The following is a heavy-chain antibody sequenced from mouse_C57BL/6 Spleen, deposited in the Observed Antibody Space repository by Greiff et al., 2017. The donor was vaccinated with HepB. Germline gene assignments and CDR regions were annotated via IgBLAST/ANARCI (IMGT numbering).Heavy chain of an antibody. V-gene: IGHV1-42*01. Sequence: EVQLQQSGPELVKPGASVKISCKASGYSFTGYYMNWVKQSPEKSLEWIGEINPSTGGTTYNQKFKAKATLTVDKSSSTAYMQLKSLTSEDSAVYYCAYSNYDYFDDWGQGTTLTVSS. CDR1: GYSFTGYY. CDR3: AYSNYDYFDD. D-gene: IGHD2-5*01. J-gene: IGHJ2*01. CDR2: INPSTGGT.